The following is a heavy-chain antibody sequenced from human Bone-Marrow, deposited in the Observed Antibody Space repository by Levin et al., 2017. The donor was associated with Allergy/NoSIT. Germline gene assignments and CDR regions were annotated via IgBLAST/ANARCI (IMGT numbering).Heavy chain of an antibody. Sequence: SQTLSLTCTVSGGSISGGDYYWSWIRQPPGKGLEWIGYIYYGGYTHPNPSLKSRVTISIDTSKNQFSLKLSSVTAADTAVYYCARADSAYDPTPYSGAYYSYYFDYWGQGTLVTVSS. CDR2: IYYGGYT. CDR3: ARADSAYDPTPYSGAYYSYYFDY. V-gene: IGHV4-30-4*01. CDR1: GGSISGGDYY. D-gene: IGHD1-26*01. J-gene: IGHJ4*02.